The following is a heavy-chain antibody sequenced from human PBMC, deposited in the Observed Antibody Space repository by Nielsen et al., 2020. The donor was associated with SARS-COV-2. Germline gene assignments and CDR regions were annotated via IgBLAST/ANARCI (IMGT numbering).Heavy chain of an antibody. Sequence: ASVKVSCKASGYTFTGYYMHWVRQAPGQGLEWMGRINPNSGGTNYAQKFQGRVTMTRDTSISTAYMELRSLRSDDTAVYYCAREEGILYLDVWGQGTTVTVSS. CDR3: AREEGILYLDV. D-gene: IGHD2-15*01. J-gene: IGHJ6*02. V-gene: IGHV1-2*06. CDR2: INPNSGGT. CDR1: GYTFTGYY.